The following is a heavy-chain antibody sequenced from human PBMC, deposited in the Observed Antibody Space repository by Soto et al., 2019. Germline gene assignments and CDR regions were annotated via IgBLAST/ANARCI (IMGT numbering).Heavy chain of an antibody. CDR2: IYYSGST. CDR1: GGSISSSSFH. D-gene: IGHD1-7*01. V-gene: IGHV4-39*01. J-gene: IGHJ5*02. Sequence: QLQLQESGPGLVKPSETLSLTCTVSGGSISSSSFHWGWIRQPPGKGLEWIGSIYYSGSTYYSPSLKSRVTISVDTSKNQFTLKLRSVTAADTALYYCASRERAAGTHWLFDPWGQGTLVTVSS. CDR3: ASRERAAGTHWLFDP.